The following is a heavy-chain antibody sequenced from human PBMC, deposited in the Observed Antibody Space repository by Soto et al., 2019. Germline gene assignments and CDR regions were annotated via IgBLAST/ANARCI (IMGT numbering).Heavy chain of an antibody. V-gene: IGHV3-53*01. CDR3: AKEDPHRRPRTPGY. CDR1: GFTVSSNY. CDR2: IYSGGST. J-gene: IGHJ4*02. Sequence: PGGSLRLSCAASGFTVSSNYMSWVRQAPGKGLEWVSVIYSGGSTYYADSVKGRFTISRDNSKNTLYLQMNSLRAEDTAVYYCAKEDPHRRPRTPGYWGQGTLVTVSS.